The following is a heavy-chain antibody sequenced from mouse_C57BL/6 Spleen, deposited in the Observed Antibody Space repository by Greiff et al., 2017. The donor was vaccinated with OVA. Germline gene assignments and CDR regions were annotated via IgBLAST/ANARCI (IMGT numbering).Heavy chain of an antibody. J-gene: IGHJ1*03. Sequence: EVQVVESGPELVKPGASVKISCKASGYSFTGYYMNWVKQSPEKSLEWIGEINPSTGGTTYNQKFKAKATLTVDKSSSTAYMQLKSLTSEDSAVYYCASPIDDGYYWYFDVWGTGTTVTVSS. CDR2: INPSTGGT. D-gene: IGHD2-3*01. CDR1: GYSFTGYY. V-gene: IGHV1-42*01. CDR3: ASPIDDGYYWYFDV.